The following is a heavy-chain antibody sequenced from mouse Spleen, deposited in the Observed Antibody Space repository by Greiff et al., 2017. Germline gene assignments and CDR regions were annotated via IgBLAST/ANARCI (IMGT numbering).Heavy chain of an antibody. J-gene: IGHJ4*01. Sequence: VQLKQSGPELVKPGDSVKISCKASGYSFTGYFMNWVMQSHGKSLEWIGRINPYNGDTFYNQKFKGKATLTVDKSSSTAHMELRSLTSEDSAVYYCARGDYGYNYAMDYWGQGTSVTVSS. D-gene: IGHD1-2*01. CDR2: INPYNGDT. CDR1: GYSFTGYF. V-gene: IGHV1-20*01. CDR3: ARGDYGYNYAMDY.